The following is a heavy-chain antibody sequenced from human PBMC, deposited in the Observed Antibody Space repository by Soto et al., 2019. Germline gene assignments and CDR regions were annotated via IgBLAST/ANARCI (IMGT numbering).Heavy chain of an antibody. V-gene: IGHV4-39*07. Sequence: SETLSLTCTVSGGSISSSSYYWGWIRQPPGKGLEWIGSIYYSGSTYYNPSLKSRVTISVDTSKNQFSLKLSSVTAADTAVYYCAREVVAAHDAFDIWGQGTMVTVS. J-gene: IGHJ3*02. CDR2: IYYSGST. CDR3: AREVVAAHDAFDI. CDR1: GGSISSSSYY. D-gene: IGHD2-15*01.